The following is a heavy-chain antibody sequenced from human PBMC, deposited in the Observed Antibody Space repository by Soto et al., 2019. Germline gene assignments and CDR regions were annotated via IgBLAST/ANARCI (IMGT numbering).Heavy chain of an antibody. Sequence: GGSLRLSCAASGFTFSSYSMNWVRQAPGKGLEWVSSISSSSSYIYYADSVKGRFTISRDNAKNSLYLQMNSLRAEDTAVYYCARVWVYYYDSSGYSAFDIWGQGTMVTVSS. V-gene: IGHV3-21*01. CDR3: ARVWVYYYDSSGYSAFDI. CDR2: ISSSSSYI. CDR1: GFTFSSYS. J-gene: IGHJ3*02. D-gene: IGHD3-22*01.